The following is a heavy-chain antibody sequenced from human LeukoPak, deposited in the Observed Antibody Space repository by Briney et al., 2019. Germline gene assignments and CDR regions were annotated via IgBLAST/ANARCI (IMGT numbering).Heavy chain of an antibody. CDR1: GYTLTELS. V-gene: IGHV1-24*01. Sequence: GASVKVSCKVSGYTLTELSMHWVRQAPGKGLEWMGGFDPEDGETIYAQKFQGRVTMTEDTSTDTAYMELSSLRSEDTAVYYCATVGHYDYVWGSYRYTGFDDYWGQGTLVTVSS. CDR3: ATVGHYDYVWGSYRYTGFDDY. CDR2: FDPEDGET. J-gene: IGHJ4*02. D-gene: IGHD3-16*02.